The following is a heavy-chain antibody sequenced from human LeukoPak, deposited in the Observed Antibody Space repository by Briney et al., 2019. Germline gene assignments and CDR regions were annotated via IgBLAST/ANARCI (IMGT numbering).Heavy chain of an antibody. CDR2: INHSGST. D-gene: IGHD3-9*01. CDR3: ATVRFFDWLLRGVY. CDR1: GGSFSGYY. Sequence: SETLSLTCAVYGGSFSGYYWSWIRQPPGKGLEWIGEINHSGSTNYNPSLKSRVTISVDTSNNQFSLKLSSVTAADTAVYYCATVRFFDWLLRGVYWGQGTLVTVSS. J-gene: IGHJ4*02. V-gene: IGHV4-34*01.